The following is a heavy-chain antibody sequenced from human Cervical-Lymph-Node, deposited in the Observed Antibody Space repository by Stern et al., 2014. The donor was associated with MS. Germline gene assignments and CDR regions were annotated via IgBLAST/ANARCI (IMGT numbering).Heavy chain of an antibody. CDR3: ARSYYADSSDYYYEDYYNAMDV. V-gene: IGHV1-69*01. D-gene: IGHD3-22*01. J-gene: IGHJ6*02. CDR1: GGSFNKYV. Sequence: QMQLVQSGAEVKKPGSSVKVSCKASGGSFNKYVFSWVRQAPGQGLEWIGGIIPFFGEANYAQKFQGRVTITADESTSTVYMELRSLRPEDTAVYYCARSYYADSSDYYYEDYYNAMDVWGHGTTVTVSS. CDR2: IIPFFGEA.